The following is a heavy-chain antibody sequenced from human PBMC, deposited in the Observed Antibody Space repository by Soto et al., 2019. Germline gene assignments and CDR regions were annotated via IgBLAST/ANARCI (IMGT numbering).Heavy chain of an antibody. CDR3: ARTYYDFWSGYSSGGGVDGMDV. Sequence: NPGESLKISCKGSGYSSTSYWIGWVRQMPGKGLEWMGIIYPGDSDTRYSPSFQVQVTISADKSISTAYLQWSSLKASDTAMYYCARTYYDFWSGYSSGGGVDGMDVWGQGTTVTVSS. V-gene: IGHV5-51*01. J-gene: IGHJ6*02. CDR1: GYSSTSYW. D-gene: IGHD3-3*01. CDR2: IYPGDSDT.